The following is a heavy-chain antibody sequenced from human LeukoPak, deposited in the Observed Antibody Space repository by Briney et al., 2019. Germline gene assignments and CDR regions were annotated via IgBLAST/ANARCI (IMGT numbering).Heavy chain of an antibody. CDR1: GFTFSRYE. CDR3: ARDSSLGGVRDY. D-gene: IGHD3-16*01. J-gene: IGHJ4*02. CDR2: ISSSGSTI. Sequence: GGSLRLSCAASGFTFSRYEMNWVRQAPGKGLEWVSYISSSGSTIYYADSVKGRFTISRDNAKNSLYLQMNSLRAEDTAVYYCARDSSLGGVRDYWGQGILVTVSS. V-gene: IGHV3-48*03.